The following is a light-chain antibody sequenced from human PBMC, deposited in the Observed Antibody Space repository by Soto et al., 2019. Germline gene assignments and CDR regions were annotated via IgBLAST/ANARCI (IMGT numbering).Light chain of an antibody. CDR1: QTINNW. CDR3: QQYNSYPWR. J-gene: IGKJ1*01. V-gene: IGKV1-5*03. Sequence: DIQMTQSPSTLSASVGDRVTITCRASQTINNWLAWYQHKPGKAPKFLIYRVSTLESGVPSRFIGAGSGTEFSLTISSLQPDDFGTYYCQQYNSYPWRFGQGTKVEIK. CDR2: RVS.